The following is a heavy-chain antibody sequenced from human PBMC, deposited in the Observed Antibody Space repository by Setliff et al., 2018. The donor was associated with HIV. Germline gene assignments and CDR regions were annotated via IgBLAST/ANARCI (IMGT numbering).Heavy chain of an antibody. CDR2: IYHSGST. V-gene: IGHV4-38-2*02. Sequence: KPSETLSLTCAVSGYSISSGYYWGWIRQPPGKGLKWIGSIYHSGSTYYNPSLKSRVTISVDTSKNQFSLKLSSVTAADTAVYYCAREFDGSGTERVYWFDPWGQGTLVTVSS. J-gene: IGHJ5*02. CDR3: AREFDGSGTERVYWFDP. D-gene: IGHD3-10*01. CDR1: GYSISSGYY.